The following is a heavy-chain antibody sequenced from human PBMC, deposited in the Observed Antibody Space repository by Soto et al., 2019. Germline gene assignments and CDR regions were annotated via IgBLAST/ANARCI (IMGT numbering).Heavy chain of an antibody. CDR1: GFTFRTYW. Sequence: EVQLVESGGGLVQPGGSLRLSCTASGFTFRTYWMSWVRQAPGKGLEWVANIKEDGSGKYYVDSVKGRFTISRDSATNSLYLQMNCLRAEDTAVYYCARVGDGYSSSSTDYWGQGTLVTFSS. V-gene: IGHV3-7*05. J-gene: IGHJ4*02. D-gene: IGHD6-6*01. CDR2: IKEDGSGK. CDR3: ARVGDGYSSSSTDY.